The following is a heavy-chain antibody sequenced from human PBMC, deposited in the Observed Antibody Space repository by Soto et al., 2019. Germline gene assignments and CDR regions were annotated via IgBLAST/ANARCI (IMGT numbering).Heavy chain of an antibody. CDR2: ISAYNGNT. CDR3: AIGLGYCSGGSCYHKKGAFDI. CDR1: GYTFTSYG. Sequence: QVQLVQSGAEVKKPGASVKVSCKASGYTFTSYGISWVRQAPGQGLEWMGWISAYNGNTNYAQKLQGRVTMTTDTPTSTAYMELRSLRSDDTAVYYCAIGLGYCSGGSCYHKKGAFDIWGQGTMVTVSS. V-gene: IGHV1-18*01. D-gene: IGHD2-15*01. J-gene: IGHJ3*02.